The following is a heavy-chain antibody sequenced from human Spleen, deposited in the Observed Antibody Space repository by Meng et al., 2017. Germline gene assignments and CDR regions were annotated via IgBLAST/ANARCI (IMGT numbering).Heavy chain of an antibody. D-gene: IGHD3-10*01. CDR1: GFTLSTYT. CDR2: ISSRSSYI. CDR3: TRSQIRAGGDF. J-gene: IGHJ4*02. V-gene: IGHV3-21*01. Sequence: GESLKISCEASGFTLSTYTMIWVRQAPGMGLEWVSSISSRSSYIYYADSVKGRFTVSRDNAKNSLYLQMNTLTAEDTAVYYCTRSQIRAGGDFWGQGTLVTVSS.